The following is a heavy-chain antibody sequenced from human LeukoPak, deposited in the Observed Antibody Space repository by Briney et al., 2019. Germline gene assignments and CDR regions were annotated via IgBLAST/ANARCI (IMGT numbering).Heavy chain of an antibody. J-gene: IGHJ5*02. D-gene: IGHD3-3*01. V-gene: IGHV4-30-4*08. CDR2: IYYSGST. CDR3: ARDRITIFGVVQNWFDP. CDR1: GGSISSGDYY. Sequence: SQTLSLTCTVSGGSISSGDYYWSWIRQPPGKGLEWIGYIYYSGSTYYNPSLKSRVTISVDTSKNQFSLKLSSVTAADTAVYDCARDRITIFGVVQNWFDPWGQGTLVTVSS.